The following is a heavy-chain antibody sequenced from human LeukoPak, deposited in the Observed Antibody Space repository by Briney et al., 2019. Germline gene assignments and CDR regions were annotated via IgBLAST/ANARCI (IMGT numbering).Heavy chain of an antibody. CDR2: IIPIFGTA. D-gene: IGHD3-22*01. J-gene: IGHJ4*02. V-gene: IGHV1-69*05. CDR1: GGTFSSYA. CDR3: ARADYYDRSGYYYDFDY. Sequence: SVKVSCKASGGTFSSYAISWVRQAPGQGLEWMGGIIPIFGTANYAQKFQGRVTVTTDESTSTAYMGLSSLRSEDTAVYYCARADYYDRSGYYYDFDYWGQGTLVTVSS.